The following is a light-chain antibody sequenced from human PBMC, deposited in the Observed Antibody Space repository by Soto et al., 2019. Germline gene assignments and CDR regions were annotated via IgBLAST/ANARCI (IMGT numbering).Light chain of an antibody. CDR2: DAS. J-gene: IGKJ1*01. CDR3: QQYNSYPLT. CDR1: QSISSW. V-gene: IGKV1-5*01. Sequence: DIRMTQSPSTLYASVGDRVTITCRASQSISSWLAWYQQKPGKAPKPMIYDASSLESGVPSRFSGSGSGTEFTLTISSLQPDDFATYYCQQYNSYPLTFGQGTKVEIK.